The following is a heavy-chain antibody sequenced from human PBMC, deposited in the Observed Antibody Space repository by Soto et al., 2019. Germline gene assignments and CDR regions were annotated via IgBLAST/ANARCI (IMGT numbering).Heavy chain of an antibody. V-gene: IGHV1-18*01. CDR1: GYTFTSYG. Sequence: QVQLVQSGAEVKKPGASVKVSCKASGYTFTSYGISWVRQAPGQGLEWMGWISAYNGNTNYAQKLQGRVTMTTDTPQSTAYMELRSLRSDDTAVYYCARVRYFAWLFPPTEGAPWGQGTLVTVSS. J-gene: IGHJ5*02. CDR2: ISAYNGNT. CDR3: ARVRYFAWLFPPTEGAP. D-gene: IGHD3-9*01.